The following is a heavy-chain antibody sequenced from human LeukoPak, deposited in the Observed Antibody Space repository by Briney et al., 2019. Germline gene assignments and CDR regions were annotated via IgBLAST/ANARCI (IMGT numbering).Heavy chain of an antibody. J-gene: IGHJ2*01. V-gene: IGHV4-59*01. CDR2: IYYSGST. CDR1: GGSISSYY. CDR3: ARGNYDSSGYPGNWYFDL. Sequence: PSGTLSLTCTVSGGSISSYYWSWIRQPPGKGLEWIGYIYYSGSTNYNPSLKSRVTISVDTSKNQFSLKLSSVTAADTAVYYCARGNYDSSGYPGNWYFDLWGRGTLVTVSS. D-gene: IGHD3-22*01.